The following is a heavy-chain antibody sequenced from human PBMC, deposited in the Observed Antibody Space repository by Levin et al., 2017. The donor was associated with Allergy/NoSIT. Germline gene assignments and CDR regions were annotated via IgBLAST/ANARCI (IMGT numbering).Heavy chain of an antibody. J-gene: IGHJ4*02. CDR2: ISGSGGST. V-gene: IGHV3-23*01. Sequence: PGESLKISCAASGFSFNSYGMSWVRQAPGKGLEWVSVISGSGGSTYYADSVKGRFTISRDNSKNTLYLQMDSLRAEDTAVYYCAKDRNRMRLVVTAIDFWGQGTLVTVSS. CDR3: AKDRNRMRLVVTAIDF. CDR1: GFSFNSYG. D-gene: IGHD2-21*02.